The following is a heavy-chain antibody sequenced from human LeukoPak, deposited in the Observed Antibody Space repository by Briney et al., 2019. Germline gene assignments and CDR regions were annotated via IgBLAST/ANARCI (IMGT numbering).Heavy chain of an antibody. CDR2: ISWNSGSI. V-gene: IGHV3-9*01. CDR1: GFTFDDYA. J-gene: IGHJ4*02. CDR3: AKDARTIAAAGTYFDY. Sequence: GGSLRLSCAASGFTFDDYAMHWVRQAPGKGLEWVSGISWNSGSIGYADSVKGRFTISRDNAKNSLYLQMNSLRAEDTALYYCAKDARTIAAAGTYFDYWGQGTLVTVST. D-gene: IGHD6-13*01.